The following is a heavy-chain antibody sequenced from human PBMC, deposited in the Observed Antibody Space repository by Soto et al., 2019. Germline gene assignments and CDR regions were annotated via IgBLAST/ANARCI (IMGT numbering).Heavy chain of an antibody. CDR1: GFTFSSYG. Sequence: ESGGGVVQPGRSLRLSCAASGFTFSSYGMHWVRQAPGKGLEWVAVISYDGSNKYYADSVKGRFTISRDNSKNTLYLQMNSLRAEDTAVYYCAKGRVVVATVPDAFDIWGQGTMVTVSS. CDR2: ISYDGSNK. J-gene: IGHJ3*02. V-gene: IGHV3-30*18. CDR3: AKGRVVVATVPDAFDI. D-gene: IGHD2-15*01.